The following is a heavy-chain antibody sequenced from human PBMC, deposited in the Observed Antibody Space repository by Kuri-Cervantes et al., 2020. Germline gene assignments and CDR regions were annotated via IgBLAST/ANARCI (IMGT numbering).Heavy chain of an antibody. Sequence: ESLKISCTVSGGSISSYYWSWIRQPPGKGLEWIGYIYYSGSTNYNPSLKSRVTISVDTYKNQFSLKLRSVTAADTDVYYYASATESRVCSGGSCYDYWGQGTLVTVSS. D-gene: IGHD2-15*01. CDR2: IYYSGST. V-gene: IGHV4-59*01. J-gene: IGHJ4*02. CDR1: GGSISSYY. CDR3: ASATESRVCSGGSCYDY.